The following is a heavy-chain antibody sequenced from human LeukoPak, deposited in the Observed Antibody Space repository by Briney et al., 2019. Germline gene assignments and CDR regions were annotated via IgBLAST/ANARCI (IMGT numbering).Heavy chain of an antibody. D-gene: IGHD6-13*01. Sequence: GRSLRLSCAASGFTFDDYAMHWVRQAPGKGLEWVSLISGDGGSTYYADSVKGRFTISRDNSKNSLYLQMNSLRTEDTALYYCAKDSSSWYVYYYYGMDVWGQGTTVTVSS. CDR1: GFTFDDYA. CDR3: AKDSSSWYVYYYYGMDV. CDR2: ISGDGGST. J-gene: IGHJ6*02. V-gene: IGHV3-43*02.